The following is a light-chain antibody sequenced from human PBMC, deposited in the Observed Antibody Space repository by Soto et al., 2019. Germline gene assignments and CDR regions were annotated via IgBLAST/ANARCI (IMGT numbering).Light chain of an antibody. J-gene: IGKJ4*01. CDR3: QQRSKWPLT. V-gene: IGKV3-11*01. CDR1: QSVTYF. CDR2: DAS. Sequence: EIVLTQSPVTLSLSPGERATLSCRASQSVTYFLAWYQQKPGQAPRLLIYDASNRATGIPARFSGSVSGTDFTLTISSLEPEDFAVYYCQQRSKWPLTFGGGTKVEIK.